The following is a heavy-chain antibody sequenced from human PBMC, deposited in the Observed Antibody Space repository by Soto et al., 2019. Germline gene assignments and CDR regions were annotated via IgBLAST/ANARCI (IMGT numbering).Heavy chain of an antibody. D-gene: IGHD1-26*01. CDR2: IYHSGST. Sequence: SETLSLTCAVSGGSISSGGYSWSWIRQPPGKGLEWIGYIYHSGSTYYNPSLKSRVTISVDRSKNQFSLKLSSVTAADTAVYYCARVKIVGATGGDDAFDIWGQGTMVT. V-gene: IGHV4-30-2*01. J-gene: IGHJ3*02. CDR1: GGSISSGGYS. CDR3: ARVKIVGATGGDDAFDI.